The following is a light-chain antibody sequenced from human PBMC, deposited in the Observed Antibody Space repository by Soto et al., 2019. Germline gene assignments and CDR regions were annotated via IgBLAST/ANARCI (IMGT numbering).Light chain of an antibody. CDR2: AAS. CDR1: QGIRTY. V-gene: IGKV1-9*01. J-gene: IGKJ5*01. Sequence: DIQSTQSPSFLSASVVDRVTITCRASQGIRTYLALYQQNPGKAPKLLIYAASTLQSGVPSRFSGSGSGTEFTLTISSLQPEDFAVYYCQQRSNWPPITFGQGTRLEIK. CDR3: QQRSNWPPIT.